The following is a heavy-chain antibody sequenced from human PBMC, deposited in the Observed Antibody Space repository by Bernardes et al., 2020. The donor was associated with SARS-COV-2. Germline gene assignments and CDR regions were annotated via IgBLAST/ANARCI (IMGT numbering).Heavy chain of an antibody. D-gene: IGHD3-22*01. CDR3: ARELRPGYYYDSSGCLDY. V-gene: IGHV3-33*01. CDR1: GFTFSSYG. J-gene: IGHJ4*02. CDR2: IWYDGSNK. Sequence: SLRLSCAASGFTFSSYGMHWVRQAPGKGLEWVAVIWYDGSNKYYADSVKGRFTISRDNSKNTLYLQMNSLRAEDTAVYYCARELRPGYYYDSSGCLDYWGQGTLVTVSS.